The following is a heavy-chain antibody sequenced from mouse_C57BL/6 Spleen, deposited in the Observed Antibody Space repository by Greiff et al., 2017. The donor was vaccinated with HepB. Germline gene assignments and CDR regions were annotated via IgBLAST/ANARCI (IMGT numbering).Heavy chain of an antibody. CDR2: IDPSDSYT. Sequence: QVQLQQSGAELVKPGASVKLSCKASGYTFTSYWMQWVKQRPGQGLEWIGEIDPSDSYTNYNQKFKGKATLTVDTSSSTAYMQLSSLTSEDSAVYYCARTYYSNYWFAYWGQGTLVTVSA. J-gene: IGHJ3*01. CDR1: GYTFTSYW. V-gene: IGHV1-50*01. D-gene: IGHD2-5*01. CDR3: ARTYYSNYWFAY.